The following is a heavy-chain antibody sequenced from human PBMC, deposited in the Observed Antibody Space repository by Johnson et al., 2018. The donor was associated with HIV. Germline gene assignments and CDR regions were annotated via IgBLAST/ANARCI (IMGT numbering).Heavy chain of an antibody. J-gene: IGHJ3*02. CDR1: GFTFDDYG. V-gene: IGHV3-20*04. Sequence: VQLVESGGGVVRPGESLTLSCAASGFTFDDYGMTWVRQAPGKGLEWVSGINWNGGSTGYADSVKGRFTISRDNAKNSLYLQMNSLRPEDTAVYYCARDAPRIDAFDIWGQGTLVTVSS. CDR3: ARDAPRIDAFDI. CDR2: INWNGGST.